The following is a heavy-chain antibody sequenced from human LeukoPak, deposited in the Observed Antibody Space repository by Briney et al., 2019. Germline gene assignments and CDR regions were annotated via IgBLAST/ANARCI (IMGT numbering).Heavy chain of an antibody. D-gene: IGHD1-26*01. CDR1: GYSFTGYY. J-gene: IGHJ3*01. CDR3: ARDESRSWDNALDV. V-gene: IGHV1-2*02. Sequence: GASVKVSCKASGYSFTGYYIHWVRQAPGQGLEWMGFISLNSGDTNYAQKFQGRVTMTRDTSISTAHMELTRLMSDDTALYYCARDESRSWDNALDVWGQGTKVIVS. CDR2: ISLNSGDT.